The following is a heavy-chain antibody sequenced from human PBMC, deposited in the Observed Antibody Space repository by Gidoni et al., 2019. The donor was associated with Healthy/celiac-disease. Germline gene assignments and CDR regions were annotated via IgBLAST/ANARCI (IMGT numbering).Heavy chain of an antibody. CDR1: GFPFSSYE. D-gene: IGHD6-13*01. CDR2: ISSSGSTI. CDR3: ARDGNFAKQQLKVPYYYYYGMDV. V-gene: IGHV3-48*03. J-gene: IGHJ6*02. Sequence: EVQLVESGGGLVQPGGSLRLSCAASGFPFSSYEMNWVRQAPGKRLEWVSYISSSGSTIYYADSVKGRFTISRDNAKNSLYLQMNSLRAEDTAVYYCARDGNFAKQQLKVPYYYYYGMDVWGQGTTVTVSS.